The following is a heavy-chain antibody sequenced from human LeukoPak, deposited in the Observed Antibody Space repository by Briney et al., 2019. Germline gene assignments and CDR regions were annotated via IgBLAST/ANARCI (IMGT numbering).Heavy chain of an antibody. CDR2: ISVSGSTT. CDR1: DSSFNGYT. V-gene: IGHV3-23*01. CDR3: TIDLPHKVWFDQ. Sequence: AGGSLRLSCAASDSSFNGYTLNWVRQAPGKGLEWVSSISVSGSTTYYADSVKGRFTISRDNSRNMLNLQMDSLRAEDTAVYYCTIDLPHKVWFDQWGQGTLVTVSS. J-gene: IGHJ5*02.